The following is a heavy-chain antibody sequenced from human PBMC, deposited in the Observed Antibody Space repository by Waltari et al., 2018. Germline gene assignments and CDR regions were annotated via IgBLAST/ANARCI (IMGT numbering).Heavy chain of an antibody. CDR2: IYYSGST. CDR3: AREWGVVVWAGYGMDV. V-gene: IGHV4-30-4*08. Sequence: QVQLQESGPGLVKPSQTLSLTCTVSGGSISSGDYYWSWIRQPPGKGLEWIGYIYYSGSTYYNPSLKSRVTISVDTSKNQFSLKLSSVTAADTAVYYCAREWGVVVWAGYGMDVWGQGTTVTVSS. J-gene: IGHJ6*02. CDR1: GGSISSGDYY. D-gene: IGHD2-15*01.